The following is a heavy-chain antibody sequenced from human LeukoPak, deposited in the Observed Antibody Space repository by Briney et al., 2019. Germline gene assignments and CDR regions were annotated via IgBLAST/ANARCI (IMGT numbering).Heavy chain of an antibody. CDR2: INAGNGNT. J-gene: IGHJ6*03. D-gene: IGHD4-11*01. Sequence: ASVKVSCKASGYTFTSYAMHWVRQAPGQRLEWMGWINAGNGNTKYSQEFQGRVTITRDTSASTAYMELSSLRSEDMAVYYCARDSSNYFYYYYMDVWGKGTTVTVSS. V-gene: IGHV1-3*03. CDR1: GYTFTSYA. CDR3: ARDSSNYFYYYYMDV.